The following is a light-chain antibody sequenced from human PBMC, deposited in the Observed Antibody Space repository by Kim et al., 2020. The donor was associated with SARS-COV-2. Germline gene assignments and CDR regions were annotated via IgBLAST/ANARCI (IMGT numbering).Light chain of an antibody. J-gene: IGKJ2*03. Sequence: RATLNCKSSQTVLYNSNNKTYLAWYQRKPGQAPKLLIYWASSRESGVSDRFSGSGSETDFTLTISSLRAEDVAVYYCQQYYSTPPSFGQGTKLEI. CDR3: QQYYSTPPS. CDR2: WAS. CDR1: QTVLYNSNNKTY. V-gene: IGKV4-1*01.